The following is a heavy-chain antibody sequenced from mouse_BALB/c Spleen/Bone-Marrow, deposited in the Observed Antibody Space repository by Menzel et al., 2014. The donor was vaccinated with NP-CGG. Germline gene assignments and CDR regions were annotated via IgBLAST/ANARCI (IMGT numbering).Heavy chain of an antibody. Sequence: QVQLKESGAELVKPGASVKLSCKASGYTFTSYYMYWVKQRPGQGLEWIGEINPSNGGTNFNEKFKSKATRTVDKASSKAYMQLSSLTSEDSAVYCCTREGDSPFAYWGQGTLVTVSA. J-gene: IGHJ3*01. CDR3: TREGDSPFAY. CDR2: INPSNGGT. CDR1: GYTFTSYY. V-gene: IGHV1S81*02. D-gene: IGHD2-13*01.